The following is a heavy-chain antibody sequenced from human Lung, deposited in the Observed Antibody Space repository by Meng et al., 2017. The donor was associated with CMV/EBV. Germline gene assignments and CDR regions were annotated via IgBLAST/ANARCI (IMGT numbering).Heavy chain of an antibody. V-gene: IGHV1-46*01. CDR3: ARDRLGVTTGTDV. Sequence: ASXXVSXKASGYTFTSYYMHWVRQAPGQGLEWMGIINPSGGSTSYAQKFQGRVAMTRDTSTSTVYMELSSLRSEDTAVYYCARDRLGVTTGTDVWGQGTTVTVSS. CDR2: INPSGGST. J-gene: IGHJ6*02. CDR1: GYTFTSYY. D-gene: IGHD4-11*01.